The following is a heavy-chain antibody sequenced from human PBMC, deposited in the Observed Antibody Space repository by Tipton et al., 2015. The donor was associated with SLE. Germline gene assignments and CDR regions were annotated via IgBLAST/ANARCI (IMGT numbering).Heavy chain of an antibody. CDR3: AKVSNPHHYFDS. Sequence: SLRLSCAASGFVFSTSCMHWVRQAPGKGLEWVAFLRSDGNFNYYADSVKGRFTIFRDNSKNTLYLQMTGLRVDDTAVYFCAKVSNPHHYFDSWGQGTLVTVSS. J-gene: IGHJ4*02. V-gene: IGHV3-30*02. D-gene: IGHD5/OR15-5a*01. CDR1: GFVFSTSC. CDR2: LRSDGNFN.